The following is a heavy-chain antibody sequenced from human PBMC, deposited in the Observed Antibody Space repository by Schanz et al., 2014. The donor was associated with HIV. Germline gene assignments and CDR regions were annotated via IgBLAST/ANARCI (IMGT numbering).Heavy chain of an antibody. J-gene: IGHJ6*02. V-gene: IGHV3-30*03. Sequence: QVQLVESGGGVVQPGRSLRLSCAASGFTFSSYGMHWVRQAPGKGLEWAAIKSQDGSATYYADSVKGRFTISRDNSKNTLYLQMNSLRTEDTAVYYCARGGYAARPSYYYDMDIWGQGTTVTVSS. D-gene: IGHD5-12*01. CDR3: ARGGYAARPSYYYDMDI. CDR2: KSQDGSAT. CDR1: GFTFSSYG.